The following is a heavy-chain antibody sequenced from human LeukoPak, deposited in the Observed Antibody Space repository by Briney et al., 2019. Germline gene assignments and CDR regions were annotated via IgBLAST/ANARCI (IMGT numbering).Heavy chain of an antibody. CDR1: GFTFSIYS. CDR3: ASSGYAYGDYVSPTLDY. J-gene: IGHJ4*02. CDR2: ITSSSSYI. D-gene: IGHD4-17*01. Sequence: GGSLRLSCAASGFTFSIYSMNWVRQAPGKGLEGVSSITSSSSYIYYADSVKGRFTISRDNAKNSLYLQMNSLRGEDTAVYYCASSGYAYGDYVSPTLDYWGQGTLVTVSS. V-gene: IGHV3-21*01.